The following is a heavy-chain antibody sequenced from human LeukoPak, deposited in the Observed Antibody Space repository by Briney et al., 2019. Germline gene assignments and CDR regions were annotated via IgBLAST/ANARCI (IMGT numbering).Heavy chain of an antibody. Sequence: SVKVSCKASGYTFTSYGISWVRQAPGQGLEWMGWISAYNCNTNYAQKLQGRVTMTTDTSKSTAYMELRSLRSDETAVYYCARIFLGTSYYMDVWGKGTTVTVSS. CDR3: ARIFLGTSYYMDV. CDR2: ISAYNCNT. J-gene: IGHJ6*03. D-gene: IGHD1/OR15-1a*01. V-gene: IGHV1-18*01. CDR1: GYTFTSYG.